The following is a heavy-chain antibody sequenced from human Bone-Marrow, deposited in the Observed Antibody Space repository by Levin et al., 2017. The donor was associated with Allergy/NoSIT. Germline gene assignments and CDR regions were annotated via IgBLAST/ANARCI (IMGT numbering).Heavy chain of an antibody. D-gene: IGHD3-22*01. Sequence: ASVKVSCKASGYTFTSYDINWVRQATGQGLEWMGWMNPNSGNTGYAQKFRGRVTMTRNTSISTAYMELSSLRSEDTAVYYCARGTSYYYDSSETNRGYNWFDPWGQGTLVTVSS. CDR1: GYTFTSYD. CDR2: MNPNSGNT. V-gene: IGHV1-8*01. CDR3: ARGTSYYYDSSETNRGYNWFDP. J-gene: IGHJ5*02.